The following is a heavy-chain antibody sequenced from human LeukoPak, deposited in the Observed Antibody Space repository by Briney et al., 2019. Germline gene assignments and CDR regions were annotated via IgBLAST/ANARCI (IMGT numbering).Heavy chain of an antibody. D-gene: IGHD4-17*01. CDR1: GFTFSSYW. CDR3: ARGGDYSWEAVPW. CDR2: INSDGSRT. J-gene: IGHJ4*02. V-gene: IGHV3-74*01. Sequence: TGGSLRLSCAASGFTFSSYWMYWVRQAPGKGLLWVSRINSDGSRTSYADSVKGRFTISRDNAKNTLYLQMNSLRAEDTAVYYCARGGDYSWEAVPWWGQGTLVTVSS.